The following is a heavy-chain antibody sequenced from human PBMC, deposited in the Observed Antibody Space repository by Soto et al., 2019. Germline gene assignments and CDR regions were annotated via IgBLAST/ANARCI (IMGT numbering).Heavy chain of an antibody. J-gene: IGHJ4*02. CDR3: AKDMKWGGVTTIHYFDS. CDR2: ISWNSGSI. D-gene: IGHD5-12*01. Sequence: SLRLSCAASGFTFDDYAMHWVRQAPGKGLEWVSGISWNSGSIGYADSVKGRFTISRDNAKNSLFLQMNSLRPEDTALYYCAKDMKWGGVTTIHYFDSPGQGTAVTVSS. V-gene: IGHV3-9*01. CDR1: GFTFDDYA.